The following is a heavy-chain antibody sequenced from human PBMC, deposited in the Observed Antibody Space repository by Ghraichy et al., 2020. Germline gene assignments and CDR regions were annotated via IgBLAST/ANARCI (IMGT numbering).Heavy chain of an antibody. D-gene: IGHD1-7*01. CDR1: GYNVTSYV. CDR3: ARDWDYEFDY. CDR2: ISVYNGNA. V-gene: IGHV1-18*01. Sequence: ASVKVSCKTSGYNVTSYVISWVRQAPGQGLEWMGWISVYNGNANYAQKLQGRVTLTTDTSTSTAYMELRSLRSDDTAVYYCARDWDYEFDYWGQGTLVTVSS. J-gene: IGHJ4*02.